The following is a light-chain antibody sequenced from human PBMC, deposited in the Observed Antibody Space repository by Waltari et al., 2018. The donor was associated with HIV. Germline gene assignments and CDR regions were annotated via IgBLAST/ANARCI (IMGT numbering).Light chain of an antibody. CDR2: KDS. V-gene: IGLV3-25*03. CDR3: QSTDTSGTYWV. CDR1: ALSKQY. Sequence: SYELTQPPSVSVSPGQTARITCSGDALSKQYAYWYQQKPGQDPVLMIYKDSERPSGIPERFSGSSSGTTVTLTISGVQAEDEADYYCQSTDTSGTYWVFGGGTKLTVL. J-gene: IGLJ3*02.